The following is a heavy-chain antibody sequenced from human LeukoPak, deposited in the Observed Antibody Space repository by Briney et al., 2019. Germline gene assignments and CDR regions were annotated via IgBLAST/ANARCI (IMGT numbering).Heavy chain of an antibody. J-gene: IGHJ4*02. V-gene: IGHV4-59*01. CDR3: ARGHYGLGSADY. CDR1: GGSISSYY. D-gene: IGHD3-10*01. Sequence: PSETLSLTCTVSGGSISSYYWSWIRQPPGKGLEWIGYIYYSGSTNYNPSLKSRVTISVDTSKNQFSLKLSSVTAADTAVYYCARGHYGLGSADYWGQGTLVTVSS. CDR2: IYYSGST.